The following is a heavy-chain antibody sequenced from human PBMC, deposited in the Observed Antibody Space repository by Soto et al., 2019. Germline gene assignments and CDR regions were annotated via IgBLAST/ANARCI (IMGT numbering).Heavy chain of an antibody. Sequence: GGSLRLSWAASGFTFSSYAMHWVRQAPGKGLEWVAVISYDGSNKYYADSVKGRFTISRDNSKNTLYLQMNSLRAEDTAVYYCARDLGCSSTSCYWGHYYYYYGMDVWGQGTTVPVSS. CDR1: GFTFSSYA. J-gene: IGHJ6*02. D-gene: IGHD2-2*01. CDR2: ISYDGSNK. CDR3: ARDLGCSSTSCYWGHYYYYYGMDV. V-gene: IGHV3-30-3*01.